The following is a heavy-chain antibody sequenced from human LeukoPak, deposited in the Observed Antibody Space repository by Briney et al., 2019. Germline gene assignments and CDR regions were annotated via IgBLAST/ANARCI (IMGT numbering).Heavy chain of an antibody. D-gene: IGHD2-15*01. CDR1: GFTFGDYA. V-gene: IGHV3-49*03. Sequence: GGSLRLSCTASGFTFGDYAMSWFRQAPGKGLEWVGFIRSKAYGGTTEYAASVKGRFTISRDDSKSIAYLQMNSLKTEDTAVYYCTRDASDCSGGSCYYSYYYYYMDVWGKGTTVTVSS. CDR2: IRSKAYGGTT. J-gene: IGHJ6*03. CDR3: TRDASDCSGGSCYYSYYYYYMDV.